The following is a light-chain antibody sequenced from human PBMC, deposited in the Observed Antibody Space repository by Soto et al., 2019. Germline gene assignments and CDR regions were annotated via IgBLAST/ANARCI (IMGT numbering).Light chain of an antibody. CDR2: WAS. CDR3: QEYYDTPYT. J-gene: IGKJ3*01. Sequence: DIVMTQSPDSLAVSLGERATINCKSSQSLLYSSNNKNYLAWYQQKPGQPPKLLIYWASTPESGVPDRFSGSGSGADFTLTVSSLQAEDVAVYYCQEYYDTPYTFGPGTKVDI. V-gene: IGKV4-1*01. CDR1: QSLLYSSNNKNY.